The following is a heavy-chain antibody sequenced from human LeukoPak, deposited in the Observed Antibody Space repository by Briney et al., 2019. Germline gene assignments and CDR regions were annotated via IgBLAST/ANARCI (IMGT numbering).Heavy chain of an antibody. CDR3: ARDEYCSGGSCYVPWFDP. CDR2: ISAYNGNT. Sequence: GASVKVSCKASGYTSTSYGISWVRQAPGQGLEWMGWISAYNGNTNYAQKLQGRVTMTTDTSTSTAYMELRSLRSDDTAVYYCARDEYCSGGSCYVPWFDPWGQGTLVTVSS. J-gene: IGHJ5*02. CDR1: GYTSTSYG. D-gene: IGHD2-15*01. V-gene: IGHV1-18*01.